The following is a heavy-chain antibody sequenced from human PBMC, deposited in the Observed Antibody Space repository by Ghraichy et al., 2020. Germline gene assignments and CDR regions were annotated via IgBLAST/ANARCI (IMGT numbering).Heavy chain of an antibody. CDR1: GYTFTNYG. J-gene: IGHJ4*02. Sequence: ASVKVSCKASGYTFTNYGITWVRQAPGQGLEWMGWISAYNGNTHSTKKLQGRVTMTTDTSTSTAYMELRSLTSDDTAMYYCARSYSGTYSPPGDYLGQGTLVTVSS. V-gene: IGHV1-18*04. D-gene: IGHD1-26*01. CDR2: ISAYNGNT. CDR3: ARSYSGTYSPPGDY.